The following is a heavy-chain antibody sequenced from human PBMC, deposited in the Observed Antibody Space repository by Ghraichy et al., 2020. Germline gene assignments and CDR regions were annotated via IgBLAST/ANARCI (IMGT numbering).Heavy chain of an antibody. D-gene: IGHD1-14*01. CDR2: IYSGGST. V-gene: IGHV3-66*01. Sequence: GESLNISCAASGFTVSSNYMSWVRQAPGKGLKWVSVIYSGGSTYYADSVKGRFTISRDNSKNTLYLQMNSLRAEDTAVYYCARSRYILRHFDYWGQGTLVTVSS. J-gene: IGHJ4*02. CDR1: GFTVSSNY. CDR3: ARSRYILRHFDY.